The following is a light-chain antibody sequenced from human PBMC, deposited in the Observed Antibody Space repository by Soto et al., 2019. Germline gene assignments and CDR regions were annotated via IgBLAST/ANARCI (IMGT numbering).Light chain of an antibody. J-gene: IGKJ1*01. CDR3: QQYYSYPRT. Sequence: AIRMTQSPSSVSASTGDRVTITWRASQGISSYLAWYQQKPGKAPKLLIYAASTLQSGVPSRFSGSGSGTDFTLTISCLQSEDFATYYCQQYYSYPRTFGPGTKVDIK. CDR1: QGISSY. V-gene: IGKV1-8*01. CDR2: AAS.